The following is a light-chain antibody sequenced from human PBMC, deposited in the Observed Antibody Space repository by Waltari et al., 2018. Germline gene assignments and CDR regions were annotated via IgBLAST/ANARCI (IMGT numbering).Light chain of an antibody. J-gene: IGKJ3*01. CDR3: QQYYTTPVT. Sequence: DIVMTQFPDSLAVSLGERATINCKSRQRVLYSSNNKNYLGWYQHKPGQPSKLVIYWASYRECGVPDLCRGNRSGTDSTVTVSSLQAEDVAVYYCQQYYTTPVTFGPGTKVDIK. V-gene: IGKV4-1*01. CDR1: QRVLYSSNNKNY. CDR2: WAS.